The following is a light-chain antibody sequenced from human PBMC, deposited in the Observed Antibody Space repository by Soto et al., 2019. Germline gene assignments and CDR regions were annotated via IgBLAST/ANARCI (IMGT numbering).Light chain of an antibody. Sequence: QSALTQPPSASGSPGQSLTISCTGTSSDVGAHNYVSWYQQNPGKAPKLMLYDVNKRPSGVPDRFSGSKSGNTASLTVSGLQAEEDADDYCSSYAGGNNWVFGGGTKLTVL. CDR3: SSYAGGNNWV. J-gene: IGLJ3*02. CDR1: SSDVGAHNY. V-gene: IGLV2-8*01. CDR2: DVN.